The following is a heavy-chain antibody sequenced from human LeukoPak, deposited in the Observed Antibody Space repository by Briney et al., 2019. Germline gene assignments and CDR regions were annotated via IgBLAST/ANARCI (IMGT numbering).Heavy chain of an antibody. Sequence: ASVPVSCKASGYTFTSYNMHWVRQAPGQGLEWMGIINPSGGSTSYAQKFQGRVTMTRDTSTSTVYMELSSLRSDDTAVYYCAAVPAAIPHYWGQGTLVTVSS. CDR3: AAVPAAIPHY. D-gene: IGHD2-2*01. CDR2: INPSGGST. CDR1: GYTFTSYN. J-gene: IGHJ4*02. V-gene: IGHV1-46*01.